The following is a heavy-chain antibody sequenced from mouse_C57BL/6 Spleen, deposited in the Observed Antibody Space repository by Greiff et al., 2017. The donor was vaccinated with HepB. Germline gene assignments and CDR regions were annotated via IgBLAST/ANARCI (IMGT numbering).Heavy chain of an antibody. Sequence: QVQLQQSGAELVRPGTSVKVSCKASGYAFTNYLIEWVKQRPGQGLEWIGVINPGSGGTNYNEKFKGKATLTADKSSSTAYMQLSSLTSEDSAVYFCARSLLLRHKGFDYWGQGTTLTVSS. CDR2: INPGSGGT. CDR1: GYAFTNYL. CDR3: ARSLLLRHKGFDY. J-gene: IGHJ2*01. V-gene: IGHV1-54*01. D-gene: IGHD1-1*01.